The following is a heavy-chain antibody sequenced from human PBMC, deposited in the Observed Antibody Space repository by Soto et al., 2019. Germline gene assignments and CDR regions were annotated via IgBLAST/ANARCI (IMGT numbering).Heavy chain of an antibody. V-gene: IGHV3-33*01. Sequence: PGGSLRLSCAASGFTFSSYGMHWVRQAPGKGLEWVAVIWYDGSNKYYADSVKGRFTISRDNSKNTLYLQMNSLRAEDTAVYYCARGRVVPAAMYVWGQGTTVTVSS. J-gene: IGHJ6*02. CDR1: GFTFSSYG. CDR3: ARGRVVPAAMYV. D-gene: IGHD2-2*01. CDR2: IWYDGSNK.